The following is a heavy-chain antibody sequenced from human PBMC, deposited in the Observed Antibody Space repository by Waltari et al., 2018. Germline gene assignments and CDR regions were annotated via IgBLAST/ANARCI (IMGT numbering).Heavy chain of an antibody. D-gene: IGHD6-13*01. CDR3: ALGEYSSPFDY. Sequence: EVQLLESGGGLVQPGGSLRLSCAASGFTFSSYAMSWVRQAPGKGLEWVSAISGSGGSTYYADSVKGRFTISRDNAKNSLYLQMNSLRAEDTAVYYCALGEYSSPFDYWGQGTLVTVSS. J-gene: IGHJ4*02. CDR2: ISGSGGST. V-gene: IGHV3-23*01. CDR1: GFTFSSYA.